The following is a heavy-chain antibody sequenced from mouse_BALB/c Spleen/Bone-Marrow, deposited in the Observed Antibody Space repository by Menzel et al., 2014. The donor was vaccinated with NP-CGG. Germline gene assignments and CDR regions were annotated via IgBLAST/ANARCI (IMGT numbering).Heavy chain of an antibody. Sequence: EVKLMESGGGLVKPGGSLKLSCAASGFTFSDYYMYWVRQTPEKGLGWVATISDGGSYTYYPDSVKGRFTISRDNAKNSLYLQMTSLKSEDTAMYYCARDSYYYGSSYWYFDVWGAGTTVTVSS. CDR3: ARDSYYYGSSYWYFDV. J-gene: IGHJ1*01. V-gene: IGHV5-4*02. CDR2: ISDGGSYT. D-gene: IGHD1-1*01. CDR1: GFTFSDYY.